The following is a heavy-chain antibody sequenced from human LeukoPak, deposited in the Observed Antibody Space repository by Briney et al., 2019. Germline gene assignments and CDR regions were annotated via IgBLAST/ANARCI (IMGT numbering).Heavy chain of an antibody. CDR2: IYYSGST. D-gene: IGHD6-19*01. V-gene: IGHV4-59*08. Sequence: SETLSLTCTVSGGSISSYYWNWIRQPPGKGLEWIGYIYYSGSTNYNPSLKSRVTISVDTSKNQFSLKLSSVTAADTAVYYCARWASSGWYLDYWGQGTLVTVSS. CDR3: ARWASSGWYLDY. J-gene: IGHJ4*02. CDR1: GGSISSYY.